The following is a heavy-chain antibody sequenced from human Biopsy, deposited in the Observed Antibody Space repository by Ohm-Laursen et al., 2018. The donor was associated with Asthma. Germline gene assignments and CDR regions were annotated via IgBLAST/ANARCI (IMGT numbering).Heavy chain of an antibody. Sequence: GTLSLTCTVSPGSINDYYWNWIRQFPGKGLEWIGYVHSSGSTRFNPSLKSRVTVSVDTSVDQVSLKLSSVSAADTAIYYCARATSTWSQSGPHFFDHWGPGALVTVSS. CDR1: PGSINDYY. D-gene: IGHD6-13*01. J-gene: IGHJ5*02. CDR2: VHSSGST. V-gene: IGHV4-59*01. CDR3: ARATSTWSQSGPHFFDH.